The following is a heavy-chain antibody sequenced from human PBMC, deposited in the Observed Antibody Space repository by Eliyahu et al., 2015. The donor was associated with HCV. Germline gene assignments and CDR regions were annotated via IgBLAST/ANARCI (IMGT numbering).Heavy chain of an antibody. Sequence: QVQLQESGPGLVKPSETLSLTCTVSGCSITXXXWSWIRQPPGRGLEWIGYIHYSGSTNYNPSLKSRVTISIDTSKNQFSLNLTSVTAADTAMYFCASGGGGIAVTGTGGWFDPWGQGTLVTVSS. CDR3: ASGGGGIAVTGTGGWFDP. V-gene: IGHV4-59*01. CDR1: GCSITXXX. CDR2: IHYSGST. D-gene: IGHD6-19*01. J-gene: IGHJ5*02.